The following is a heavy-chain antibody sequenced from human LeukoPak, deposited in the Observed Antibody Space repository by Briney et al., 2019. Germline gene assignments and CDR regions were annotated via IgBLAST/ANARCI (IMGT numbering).Heavy chain of an antibody. CDR1: GGSFSGYY. V-gene: IGHV4-34*01. Sequence: PPETLSLTCAVYGGSFSGYYWSWIRQPPGKGLEWIGEINHSGSTNYNPSLKSRVTISVDTSKNQFSLKLSSVTAADTAVYYCARGRPRAPIMVYASPQFDYWGQGTLVTVSS. J-gene: IGHJ4*02. CDR3: ARGRPRAPIMVYASPQFDY. D-gene: IGHD2-8*01. CDR2: INHSGST.